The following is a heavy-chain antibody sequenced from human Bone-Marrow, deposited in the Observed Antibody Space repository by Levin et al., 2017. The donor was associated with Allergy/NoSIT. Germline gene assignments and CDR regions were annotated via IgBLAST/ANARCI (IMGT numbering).Heavy chain of an antibody. CDR2: IYYSGST. J-gene: IGHJ5*02. CDR1: GGSISSYY. D-gene: IGHD6-13*01. Sequence: SETLSLTCTVSGGSISSYYWSWIRQPPGKGLEWIGYIYYSGSTNYNPSLKSRVTISVDTSKNQFSLKLSSVTAADTAVYYCARGGYSSKHRRGWFDPWGQGTLVTVSS. V-gene: IGHV4-59*01. CDR3: ARGGYSSKHRRGWFDP.